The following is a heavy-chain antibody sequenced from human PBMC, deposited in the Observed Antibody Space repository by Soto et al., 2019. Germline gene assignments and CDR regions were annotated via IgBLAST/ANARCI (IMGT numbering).Heavy chain of an antibody. D-gene: IGHD2-15*01. CDR3: AKDDVAGDGLWIVSD. V-gene: IGHV3-30*04. CDR1: EFMFNNFA. CDR2: ISYDGRHE. J-gene: IGHJ4*02. Sequence: PGGSLRLSCAASEFMFNNFAMNWVRQAPGKGLEWVALISYDGRHEYYADSVKGRISISRDNSKNTVYLQMDGLRAEDTAMYYCAKDDVAGDGLWIVSDWGQGIQVTVSS.